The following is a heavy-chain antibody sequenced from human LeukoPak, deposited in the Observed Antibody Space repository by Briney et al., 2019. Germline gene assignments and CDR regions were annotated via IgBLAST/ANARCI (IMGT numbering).Heavy chain of an antibody. CDR2: IYYSGST. D-gene: IGHD3-10*01. V-gene: IGHV4-59*01. J-gene: IGHJ6*02. CDR3: ARGFGELLYPSSYYYYGMDV. Sequence: KPSETLSLTCTVSGGSISSYYWSWIRQPPGKGLEWIGYIYYSGSTNYNPSLKSRVTISVDTSKNQFSLKLSSVTAADTAVYYCARGFGELLYPSSYYYYGMDVWGQGTTVTVS. CDR1: GGSISSYY.